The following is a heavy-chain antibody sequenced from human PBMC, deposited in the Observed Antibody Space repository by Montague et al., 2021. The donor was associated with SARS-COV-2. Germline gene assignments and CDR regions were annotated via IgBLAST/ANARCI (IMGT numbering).Heavy chain of an antibody. CDR2: ISYDGSNK. CDR3: AKDFGDTGLTFAN. Sequence: SLRLSCAASGFTFSSYGMHWVRQAPGKGLEWVALISYDGSNKYYADSVKGRFTISRDNSKNTLYLQMNSLRAEDTTVYYCAKDFGDTGLTFANWGQGTLVTASS. V-gene: IGHV3-30*18. J-gene: IGHJ4*02. D-gene: IGHD3-10*01. CDR1: GFTFSSYG.